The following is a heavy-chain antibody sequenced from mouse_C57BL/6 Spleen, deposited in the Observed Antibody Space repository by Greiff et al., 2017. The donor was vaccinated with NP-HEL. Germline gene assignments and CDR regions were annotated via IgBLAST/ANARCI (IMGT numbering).Heavy chain of an antibody. CDR1: GYTFTDYE. D-gene: IGHD2-3*01. Sequence: QVQLKQSGAELVRPGASVTLSCKASGYTFTDYEMHWVKQTPVHGLEWIGAIDPETGGTAYNQKFKGKAILTADKSSSTAYMELRSLTSEDSAVDYCTRWLLHYAMDYWGQGTSVTVSS. CDR3: TRWLLHYAMDY. CDR2: IDPETGGT. V-gene: IGHV1-15*01. J-gene: IGHJ4*01.